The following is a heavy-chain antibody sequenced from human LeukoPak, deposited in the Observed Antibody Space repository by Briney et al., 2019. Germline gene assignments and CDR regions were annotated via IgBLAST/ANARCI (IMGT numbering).Heavy chain of an antibody. V-gene: IGHV4-39*01. CDR2: IYYSGST. CDR1: GGSISSSSYY. D-gene: IGHD2-21*02. CDR3: ARQSVGLAYCGGDCPDAFDI. J-gene: IGHJ3*02. Sequence: PSETLSLTCTVSGGSISSSSYYWGWIRQPPGKGLEWIGSIYYSGSTYYNPSLKSRVTISVDTSKNQFSLKLSSVTAADTAVYYCARQSVGLAYCGGDCPDAFDIWGQGTMVTVSS.